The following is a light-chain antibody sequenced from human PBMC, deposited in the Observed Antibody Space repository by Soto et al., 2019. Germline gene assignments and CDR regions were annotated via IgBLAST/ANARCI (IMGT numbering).Light chain of an antibody. Sequence: QSVLTQPASVSGSPGQSITTSCTGTSSDVGGYNYVSWYQQHPGKAPKLMIYDVSNRPSGVSNRFSGSKSGNTASLTISGLQAEDEADYYCSSYTSSSTYVFGTGT. V-gene: IGLV2-14*01. CDR2: DVS. J-gene: IGLJ1*01. CDR1: SSDVGGYNY. CDR3: SSYTSSSTYV.